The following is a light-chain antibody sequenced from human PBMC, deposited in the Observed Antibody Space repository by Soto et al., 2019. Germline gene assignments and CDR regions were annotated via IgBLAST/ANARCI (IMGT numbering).Light chain of an antibody. J-gene: IGKJ1*01. CDR2: NAS. CDR3: QQYNLPWT. CDR1: QTISRC. Sequence: DIQMTQSPSTLSGSVGDRVTLTCRSRQTISRCFDRYPRKPGQAPKLLIYNASTLKSGVPSSLSGRGSGTEFTLTIRSLQADDFATYYCQQYNLPWTFGQGTRVEIK. V-gene: IGKV1-5*03.